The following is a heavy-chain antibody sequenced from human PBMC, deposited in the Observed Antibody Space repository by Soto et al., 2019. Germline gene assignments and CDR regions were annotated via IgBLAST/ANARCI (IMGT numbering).Heavy chain of an antibody. CDR3: VRDRFGYGDSGD. D-gene: IGHD4-17*01. CDR2: INLSDGST. V-gene: IGHV1-46*01. CDR1: GYTFTTYY. Sequence: QVFLVQSGAEVKKPGASVKVSCKTSGYTFTTYYMHWVRQAPGQGLEWMGVINLSDGSTYSAQKFQGRVTMTRDTSTSTVYLELSSLRAEDSAMYYCVRDRFGYGDSGDWGQGTLVTVSS. J-gene: IGHJ4*02.